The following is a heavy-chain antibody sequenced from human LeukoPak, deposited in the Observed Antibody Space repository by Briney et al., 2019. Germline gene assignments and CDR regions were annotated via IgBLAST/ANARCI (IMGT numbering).Heavy chain of an antibody. CDR2: IYTSGST. CDR3: AREVYDYVWGSYLDYFDY. CDR1: GGSISSGSYY. V-gene: IGHV4-61*02. J-gene: IGHJ4*02. D-gene: IGHD3-16*01. Sequence: LSLTCTVSGGSISSGSYYWSWIRQPAGKGLEWIGRIYTSGSTNYNPSLKSRVTISVKKAKNQYSLKLSSVTAADTAVYYCAREVYDYVWGSYLDYFDYWGQGTLVTVSS.